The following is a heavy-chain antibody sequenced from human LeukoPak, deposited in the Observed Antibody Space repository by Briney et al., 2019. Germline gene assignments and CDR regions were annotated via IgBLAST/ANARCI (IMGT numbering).Heavy chain of an antibody. CDR2: ISSDGSSK. D-gene: IGHD5-18*01. Sequence: GRSLRLSCAASGFTFSSYVMHWVRQAPGKGLEWVAVISSDGSSKYYADSVKGRFTISRDNSKNTLYVQMNSLRSEDTAVYYCARDLGREGGYSYGPIDYWGQGTLVTVSS. CDR1: GFTFSSYV. V-gene: IGHV3-30-3*01. CDR3: ARDLGREGGYSYGPIDY. J-gene: IGHJ4*02.